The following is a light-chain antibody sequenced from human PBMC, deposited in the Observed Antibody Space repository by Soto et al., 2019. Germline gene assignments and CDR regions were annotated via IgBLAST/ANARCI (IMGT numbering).Light chain of an antibody. Sequence: QSVLTQPPSASGAPGQTVTISCSGSDSNIGAGYDLHWYQQLPGTAPKLLIHSNYFRASGVPDRFSASKSVTSASLAIIGLQADDEADYYCQSYDTSLGDWVFGGGTKLTVL. CDR3: QSYDTSLGDWV. J-gene: IGLJ3*02. V-gene: IGLV1-40*01. CDR2: SNY. CDR1: DSNIGAGYD.